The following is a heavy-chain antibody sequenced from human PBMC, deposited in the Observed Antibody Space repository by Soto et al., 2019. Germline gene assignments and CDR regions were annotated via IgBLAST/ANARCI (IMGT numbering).Heavy chain of an antibody. D-gene: IGHD2-15*01. V-gene: IGHV1-2*04. Sequence: SVKVSCKDSVYTFTGYYMRWVRQAPGQGLEWMGWINPNSGGTNYAQKFQGWVTMTRDTSISPAYMERSRLRSEDTAAYYCASSLLTPFDYWGQGTLVSVSS. CDR2: INPNSGGT. CDR1: VYTFTGYY. CDR3: ASSLLTPFDY. J-gene: IGHJ4*02.